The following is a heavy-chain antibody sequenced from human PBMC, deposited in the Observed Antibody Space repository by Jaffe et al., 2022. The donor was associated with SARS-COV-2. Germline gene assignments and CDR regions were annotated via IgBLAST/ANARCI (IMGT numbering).Heavy chain of an antibody. CDR3: ARDDVRLAENVDTAMNYYYYGMDV. D-gene: IGHD5-18*01. CDR2: ISSSSSYI. Sequence: EVQLVESGGGLVKPGGSLRLSCAASGFTFSSYSMNWVRQAPGKGLEWVSSISSSSSYIYYADSVKGRFTISRDNAKNSLYLQMNSLRAEDTAVYYCARDDVRLAENVDTAMNYYYYGMDVWGQGTTVTVSS. V-gene: IGHV3-21*01. J-gene: IGHJ6*02. CDR1: GFTFSSYS.